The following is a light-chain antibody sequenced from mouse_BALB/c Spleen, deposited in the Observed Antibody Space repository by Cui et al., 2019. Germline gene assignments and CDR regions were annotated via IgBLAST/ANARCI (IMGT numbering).Light chain of an antibody. CDR3: QQWSSYPRT. Sequence: QIVLTQSPAIMSASPGEKVTMTCSASSSVSYMYWYQQKPGSSPRLLIYDTSNLASGVPVRSSGSGSGTSYSLTISRMEAEDAATYYCQQWSSYPRTFGGGTKLEIK. J-gene: IGKJ1*01. CDR2: DTS. CDR1: SSVSY. V-gene: IGKV4-55*01.